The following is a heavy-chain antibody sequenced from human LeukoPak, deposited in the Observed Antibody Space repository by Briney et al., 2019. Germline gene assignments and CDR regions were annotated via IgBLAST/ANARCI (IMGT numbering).Heavy chain of an antibody. CDR2: TYYRSKWYN. CDR3: SRALKHQFDPRDYYGVDV. D-gene: IGHD5-24*01. CDR1: GDSVSSNSAA. V-gene: IGHV6-1*01. J-gene: IGHJ6*02. Sequence: SQTLSLTCAISGDSVSSNSAAWNWIRQSPSRGLEWLGRTYYRSKWYNDYAVSVKSRITINPDTSKNQFSLQLNSVTPEDTAVYYCSRALKHQFDPRDYYGVDVWGQGTTVTVSS.